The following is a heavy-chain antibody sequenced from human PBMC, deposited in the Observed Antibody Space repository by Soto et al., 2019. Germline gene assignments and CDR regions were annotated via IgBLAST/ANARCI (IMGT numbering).Heavy chain of an antibody. CDR3: ARSRYSGNYFFDY. CDR1: GGSISSGDYF. D-gene: IGHD1-26*01. V-gene: IGHV4-30-4*01. J-gene: IGHJ4*02. CDR2: IHYSGST. Sequence: SEPLSLTCTVSGGSISSGDYFWSWIRQPPGKSLEWIAYIHYSGSTYYSSSLKSRVTISTDTSKNQLSLKVNSVTAADTAVYYCARSRYSGNYFFDYWGQGILVTVSS.